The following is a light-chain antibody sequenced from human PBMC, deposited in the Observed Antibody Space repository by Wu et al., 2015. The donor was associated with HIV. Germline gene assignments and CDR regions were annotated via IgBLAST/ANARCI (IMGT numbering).Light chain of an antibody. V-gene: IGKV3-15*01. CDR1: QSVSSN. CDR2: GAS. CDR3: QHRSNWPPGS. J-gene: IGKJ2*04. Sequence: EIVMTQSPATLSVSPGERATLSCRASQSVSSNLAWYQQKPGQAPRLLIYGASTRATGIPARFSGSGSGTEFTLTISSLEPEDFAVYYCQHRSNWPPGSFGQGTKVEIK.